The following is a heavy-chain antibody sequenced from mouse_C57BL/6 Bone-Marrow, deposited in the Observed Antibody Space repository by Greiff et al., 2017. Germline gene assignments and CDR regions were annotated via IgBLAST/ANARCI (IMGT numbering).Heavy chain of an antibody. CDR2: IYPGDGDT. Sequence: VQLQQSGPELVKPGASVKISCKASGYAFSSSWMNWVKQRPGKGLEWIGRIYPGDGDTNYNGKFKGKATLTADKSSSTAYMQLSSLTSEDSAVYFCARAGNYYYGLDYWGQGTTLTVSS. CDR1: GYAFSSSW. J-gene: IGHJ2*01. D-gene: IGHD1-1*01. V-gene: IGHV1-82*01. CDR3: ARAGNYYYGLDY.